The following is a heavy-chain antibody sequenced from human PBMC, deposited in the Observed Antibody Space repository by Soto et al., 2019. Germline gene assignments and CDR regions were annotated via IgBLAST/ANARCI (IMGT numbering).Heavy chain of an antibody. CDR3: AARHCGGGSCYSHEDAFES. Sequence: SXKIYLKVSGFTXTSSTVEWVRQARGQRLEWIGWIAVGSGNTKYAQLLQDRVAITRDLSTSTAYIALSSLRSEDTAVYYCAARHCGGGSCYSHEDAFESWGQGKMGTVSS. V-gene: IGHV1-58*01. J-gene: IGHJ3*02. CDR1: GFTXTSST. D-gene: IGHD2-15*01. CDR2: IAVGSGNT.